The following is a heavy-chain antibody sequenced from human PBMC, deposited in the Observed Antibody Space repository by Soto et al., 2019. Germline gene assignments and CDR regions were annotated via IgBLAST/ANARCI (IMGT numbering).Heavy chain of an antibody. D-gene: IGHD4-17*01. CDR1: GYSSTNYW. J-gene: IGHJ5*02. CDR3: ARHGFYGDYSSNYFDP. CDR2: IYPSDSTT. Sequence: GESLKISCKVTGYSSTNYWIAWVRQMPGKGLEYMGIIYPSDSTTRYSPSFQGQVTISADKSISTAYLQWNSLKASDTAMYYCARHGFYGDYSSNYFDPWGQGTLVTVSS. V-gene: IGHV5-51*01.